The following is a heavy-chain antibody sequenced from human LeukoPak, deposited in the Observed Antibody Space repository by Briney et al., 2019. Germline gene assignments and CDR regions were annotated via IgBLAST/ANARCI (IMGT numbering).Heavy chain of an antibody. J-gene: IGHJ6*02. Sequence: ASVKVSCKASGCTFTDYYLHWVRQAPGQGLEWMGWINPISGGTNYAQKFQGSVTMTRDTSITTAYMELSSLRSDDTAVYYCASLGATTIHYYGMDVWGQGTTVTVSS. CDR3: ASLGATTIHYYGMDV. D-gene: IGHD1-26*01. CDR1: GCTFTDYY. CDR2: INPISGGT. V-gene: IGHV1-2*02.